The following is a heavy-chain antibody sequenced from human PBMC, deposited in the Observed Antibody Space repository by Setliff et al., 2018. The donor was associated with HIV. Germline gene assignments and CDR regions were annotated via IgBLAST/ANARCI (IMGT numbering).Heavy chain of an antibody. V-gene: IGHV1-18*01. J-gene: IGHJ4*02. CDR3: ARDEGFDSSGYYLGTFDY. Sequence: ASVKVSCKASGYTFISYAVYWVRQAPGQGLEWVGWINPNNGNTKYAQKLQGRVTMTTDTSTSTAYMELRSLRSDDTAVYYCARDEGFDSSGYYLGTFDYWGQGTLVTVSS. D-gene: IGHD3-22*01. CDR1: GYTFISYA. CDR2: INPNNGNT.